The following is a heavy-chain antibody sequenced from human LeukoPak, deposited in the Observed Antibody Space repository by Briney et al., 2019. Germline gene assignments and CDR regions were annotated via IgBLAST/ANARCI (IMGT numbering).Heavy chain of an antibody. CDR3: ARDWTYSFDY. CDR2: ISGSSSPI. J-gene: IGHJ4*02. V-gene: IGHV3-48*04. Sequence: GGSLRLSCAASGFTFSSYVMSWVRQAPGKGLEWISYISGSSSPIRYADSVKGRFTISRDNAKNSLYLEMNSLRAEDTAVYYCARDWTYSFDYWGQGSLVTVSS. D-gene: IGHD3/OR15-3a*01. CDR1: GFTFSSYV.